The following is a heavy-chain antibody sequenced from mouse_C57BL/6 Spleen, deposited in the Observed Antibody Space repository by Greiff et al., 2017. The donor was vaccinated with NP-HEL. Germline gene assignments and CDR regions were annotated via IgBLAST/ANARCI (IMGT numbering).Heavy chain of an antibody. CDR3: ARDRGVVATGGYYFDY. V-gene: IGHV5-4*01. Sequence: DVKLVESGGGLVKPGGSLKLSCAASGFTFSSYAMSWVRQTPEKRLEWVATISDGGSYTYYPDNVKGRFTISRDNAKNNLYLQMSHLKSEDTAMYYCARDRGVVATGGYYFDYWGQGTTLTVSS. CDR1: GFTFSSYA. D-gene: IGHD1-1*01. J-gene: IGHJ2*01. CDR2: ISDGGSYT.